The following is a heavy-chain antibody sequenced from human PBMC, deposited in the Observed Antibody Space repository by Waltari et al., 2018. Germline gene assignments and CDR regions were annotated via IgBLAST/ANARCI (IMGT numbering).Heavy chain of an antibody. V-gene: IGHV3-48*01. CDR2: ISSSSGAI. Sequence: EVQLVESGGGLVQPGGSLGICCAACGLTFNGKAMHWVLQAPGKVLEWVSYISSSSGAIYYADSVKGRFTISRDNAKNSLYLQMNSLRADDTAVYYCASDPSIGSNLYRYFDFWGQGTLVTVSS. CDR3: ASDPSIGSNLYRYFDF. J-gene: IGHJ4*02. CDR1: GLTFNGKA. D-gene: IGHD2-8*01.